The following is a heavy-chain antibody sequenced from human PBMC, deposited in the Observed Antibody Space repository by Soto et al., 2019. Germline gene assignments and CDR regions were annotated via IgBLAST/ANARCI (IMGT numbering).Heavy chain of an antibody. D-gene: IGHD6-13*01. J-gene: IGHJ6*02. CDR3: ARDPTNSSSWYVANYYGMDV. V-gene: IGHV1-18*01. CDR1: GYTFTSYG. CDR2: ISAYNGNT. Sequence: GASVKVSCKASGYTFTSYGISWVRQAPGQGLEWMGWISAYNGNTNYAQKLQGRVTMTTDTSTSTAYMELRSLRSDDTAVYYCARDPTNSSSWYVANYYGMDVWGQGTTVTVSS.